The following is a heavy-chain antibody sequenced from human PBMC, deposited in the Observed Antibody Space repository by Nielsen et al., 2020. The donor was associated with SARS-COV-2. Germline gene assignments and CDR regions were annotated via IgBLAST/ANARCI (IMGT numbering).Heavy chain of an antibody. Sequence: GESLKISCKGSGYSFISYCIAWVRQMPGKGLEWMGIICPGDPDTRYSPSFQGQVTISADKSISTAYLQWSSLKASDTAKYYCARHTRSSSSFYYYYYMDVWGKGTTVTVSS. CDR1: GYSFISYC. CDR2: ICPGDPDT. D-gene: IGHD6-6*01. J-gene: IGHJ6*03. CDR3: ARHTRSSSSFYYYYYMDV. V-gene: IGHV5-51*01.